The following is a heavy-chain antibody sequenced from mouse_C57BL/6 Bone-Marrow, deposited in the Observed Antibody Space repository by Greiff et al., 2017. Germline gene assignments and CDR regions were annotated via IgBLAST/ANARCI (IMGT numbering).Heavy chain of an antibody. V-gene: IGHV5-4*03. D-gene: IGHD1-1*01. CDR2: ISDCGSYT. CDR1: GFTFSSYA. Sequence: EVKVVESGGGLVKPGGSLKLSCAASGFTFSSYAMSWVRQTPEKRLEWVATISDCGSYTYYPDNVKGRFTITIDNATHNLYLQMSHLKSEDTAMYYGTRAYYGSSWFAYWGQGTLVTVSA. J-gene: IGHJ3*01. CDR3: TRAYYGSSWFAY.